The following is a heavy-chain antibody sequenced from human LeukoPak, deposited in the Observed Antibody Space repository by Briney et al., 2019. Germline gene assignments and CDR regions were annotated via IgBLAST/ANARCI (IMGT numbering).Heavy chain of an antibody. CDR2: IIPIFGTA. V-gene: IGHV1-69*13. CDR3: ARGDIVVVPAARRWSYYMDV. CDR1: GGTFSSYA. J-gene: IGHJ6*03. Sequence: SVKVSCKASGGTFSSYAISWVRQAPGQGLEWMGGIIPIFGTANYAQKFQGRVTITADESTSTAYMELSSLRSEDTAVYYCARGDIVVVPAARRWSYYMDVWGKGTTVTISS. D-gene: IGHD2-2*01.